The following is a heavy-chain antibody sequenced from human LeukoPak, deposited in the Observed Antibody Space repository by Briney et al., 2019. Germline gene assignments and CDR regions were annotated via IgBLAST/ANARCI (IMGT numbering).Heavy chain of an antibody. CDR3: ARDLINWNYSPAYYYYGMDV. CDR1: GGTFSSYA. J-gene: IGHJ6*02. Sequence: SVKVSCKASGGTFSSYAISWVRQAPGQGLEWMGRIISILGIANYAQKFQGRVTITADKSTSTAYMELSSLRSEDTAVYYCARDLINWNYSPAYYYYGMDVWGQGTTVTVSS. D-gene: IGHD1-7*01. CDR2: IISILGIA. V-gene: IGHV1-69*04.